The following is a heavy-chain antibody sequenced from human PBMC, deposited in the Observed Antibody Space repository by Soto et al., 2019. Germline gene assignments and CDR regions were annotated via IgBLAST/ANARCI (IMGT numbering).Heavy chain of an antibody. D-gene: IGHD1-1*01. CDR3: ARRTPTGTTNF. J-gene: IGHJ4*02. V-gene: IGHV4-39*01. Sequence: SETLSLTCNLYGRSITSSRFYWGWIRQPPGKGLEWIGSIYYSGNTYYNPSLKSRVTISVDTSKNQFSLKLSSVTAADTAVYYCARRTPTGTTNFWGQG. CDR2: IYYSGNT. CDR1: GRSITSSRFY.